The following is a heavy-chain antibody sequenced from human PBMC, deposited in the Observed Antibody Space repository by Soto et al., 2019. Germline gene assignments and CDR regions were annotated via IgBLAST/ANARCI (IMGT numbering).Heavy chain of an antibody. Sequence: QVQLQESGPGLVKPSGTLSLTCAVSSGSIRSSNCWSWVRQPPGKGLEWIGEIYHSGSTNYNPSLKSRVTISVDKSKNQFSLKLSSVTAADTAVYYCARVEGARPAWYFDLWGRGTLVTVSS. D-gene: IGHD6-6*01. CDR1: SGSIRSSNC. CDR2: IYHSGST. CDR3: ARVEGARPAWYFDL. J-gene: IGHJ2*01. V-gene: IGHV4-4*02.